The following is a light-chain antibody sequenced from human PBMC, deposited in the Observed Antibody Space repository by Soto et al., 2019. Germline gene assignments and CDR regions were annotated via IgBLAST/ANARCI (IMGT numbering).Light chain of an antibody. V-gene: IGKV1-5*01. CDR2: DAS. CDR3: QQYYSSSIT. Sequence: DIVMTQSPSTLSSSVGDIVTITCRASQRINTWVAWYQQKPGKAPTILIHDASTMETGVPSRFSGSGSGTDFTLTISSLQPEDFATYYCQQYYSSSITFGPGTKVDIK. CDR1: QRINTW. J-gene: IGKJ3*01.